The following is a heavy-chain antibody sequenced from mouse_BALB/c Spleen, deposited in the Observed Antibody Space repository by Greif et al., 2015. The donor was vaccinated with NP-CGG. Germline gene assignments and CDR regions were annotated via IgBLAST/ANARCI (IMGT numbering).Heavy chain of an antibody. CDR3: ARDSRHFDV. CDR2: IYPGSGNT. V-gene: IGHV1-77*01. J-gene: IGHJ1*01. CDR1: GYTFTDYY. Sequence: QVQLQQSGAELARPGASVKLSCKASGYTFTDYYINWVKQRTGQGLEWIGEIYPGSGNTYYNEKFKGKATLTADKSSSTAYMQLSSLTSEYSAVYFCARDSRHFDVWGAGTTVTVSS.